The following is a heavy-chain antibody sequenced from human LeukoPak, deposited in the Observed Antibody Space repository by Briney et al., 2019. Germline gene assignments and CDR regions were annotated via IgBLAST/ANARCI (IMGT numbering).Heavy chain of an antibody. V-gene: IGHV1-69*13. J-gene: IGHJ5*02. CDR3: ARDRPGIVGATPPHWFDP. Sequence: ASVKVSFKASGGTFSSYAISWVRQAPGQGLEWMGGIIPIFGTANYAQKSQGRVTITADESTSTAYMELSSLRSEDTAVYYCARDRPGIVGATPPHWFDPWGQGTLVTVSS. CDR1: GGTFSSYA. D-gene: IGHD1-26*01. CDR2: IIPIFGTA.